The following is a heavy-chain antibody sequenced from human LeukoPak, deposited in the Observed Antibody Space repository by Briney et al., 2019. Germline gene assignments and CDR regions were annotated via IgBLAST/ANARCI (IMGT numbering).Heavy chain of an antibody. CDR2: VSSSSTYI. D-gene: IGHD4-17*01. J-gene: IGHJ4*02. CDR1: GFTFSSYS. V-gene: IGHV3-21*01. CDR3: AREEGYGGYVGNDY. Sequence: GGSLRLSCTASGFTFSSYSMSWVRQGPGKGLEWVSSVSSSSTYIHYADSVKGRITISRDNAKNSLYLQMNSLRAEDTAVYYCAREEGYGGYVGNDYWGQGTLDTVTS.